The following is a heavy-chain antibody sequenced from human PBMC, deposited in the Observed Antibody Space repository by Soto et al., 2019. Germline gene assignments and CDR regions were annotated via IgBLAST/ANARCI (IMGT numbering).Heavy chain of an antibody. CDR2: ISYDGSNK. Sequence: QVQLVESGGGVVQPGRSLRLSCAASGFTFSSYGMHWVRQAPGKGLEWVAVISYDGSNKYYADSVKGRFTISRDNSKNTLYLQMNSLRAEDTAVYYCAKDRGEYSSSWYGGNWFDPWGQGNLVTVSS. J-gene: IGHJ5*02. CDR3: AKDRGEYSSSWYGGNWFDP. CDR1: GFTFSSYG. D-gene: IGHD6-13*01. V-gene: IGHV3-30*18.